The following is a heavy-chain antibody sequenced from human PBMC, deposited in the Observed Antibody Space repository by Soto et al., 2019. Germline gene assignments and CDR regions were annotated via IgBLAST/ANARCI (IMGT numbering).Heavy chain of an antibody. CDR2: IDGDDDK. V-gene: IGHV2-70*01. CDR3: ARIRMVGDYDFWSGWPYGMDV. D-gene: IGHD3-3*01. J-gene: IGHJ6*02. CDR1: GFSLRTSGMC. Sequence: QTLRQACTFSGFSLRTSGMCVSWLRQPPGKALEWLALIDGDDDKYYSTSLKTRLTISKDTSKNQVVLTMTNMDPVDTATYYCARIRMVGDYDFWSGWPYGMDVWGQGTTVTGSS.